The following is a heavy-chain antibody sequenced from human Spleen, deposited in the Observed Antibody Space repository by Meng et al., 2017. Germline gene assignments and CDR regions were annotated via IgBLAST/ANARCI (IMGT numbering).Heavy chain of an antibody. Sequence: VQLVESGGGLVQPGGALRLSCAASGFTFSSYLMHWVRQAPEKGLVWVSHINADGSSTTYADSVKGRFTISRDNAKNTLYLQMNSLRAEDTAVYYCARGGTTGNWFDPWGQGTLVTVSS. V-gene: IGHV3-74*01. J-gene: IGHJ5*02. CDR1: GFTFSSYL. D-gene: IGHD4-17*01. CDR2: INADGSST. CDR3: ARGGTTGNWFDP.